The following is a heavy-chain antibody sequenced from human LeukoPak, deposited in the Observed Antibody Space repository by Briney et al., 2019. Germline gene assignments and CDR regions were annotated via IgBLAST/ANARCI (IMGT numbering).Heavy chain of an antibody. CDR2: INDGGHT. D-gene: IGHD3-10*01. CDR3: AGQRARFGEWAFDD. Sequence: SETLSLTCTVSGGSIRINKFYWAWIRQSPGTGLEWLGSINDGGHTYYNPSLQSRVTISVDTSKNRFSLRLSSVTAADTAVYYCAGQRARFGEWAFDDWGQGTLVTVSS. J-gene: IGHJ4*02. CDR1: GGSIRINKFY. V-gene: IGHV4-39*01.